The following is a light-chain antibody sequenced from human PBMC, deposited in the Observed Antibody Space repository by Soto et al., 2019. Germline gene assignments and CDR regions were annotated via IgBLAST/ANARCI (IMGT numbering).Light chain of an antibody. J-gene: IGKJ1*01. Sequence: DIQMPQSPSTLSASVGDRVPITGRASQSISSWLAWYQQKPGKAPKLLIYDASSLESGVPSRFSGSGSGTEFTLTISSLQPDDFATYYCQQYNSYSETFGQGTKVDIK. V-gene: IGKV1-5*01. CDR1: QSISSW. CDR2: DAS. CDR3: QQYNSYSET.